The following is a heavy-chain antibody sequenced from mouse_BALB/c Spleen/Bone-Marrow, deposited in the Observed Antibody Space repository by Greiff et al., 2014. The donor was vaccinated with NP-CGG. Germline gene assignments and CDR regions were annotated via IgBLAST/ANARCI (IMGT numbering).Heavy chain of an antibody. CDR3: ARHQRYYAMDY. CDR2: ISSGGSNT. J-gene: IGHJ4*01. V-gene: IGHV5-6*02. CDR1: GFTFSSYG. Sequence: EVKLEESVGDLVKPGGSLKLSCAASGFTFSSYGMSWGRQTPDKRLEWVATISSGGSNTYYPDSVKGRFTISRDNAKNTLYLQMSSLKSEDTAMYYCARHQRYYAMDYWGQGTSVTVSS.